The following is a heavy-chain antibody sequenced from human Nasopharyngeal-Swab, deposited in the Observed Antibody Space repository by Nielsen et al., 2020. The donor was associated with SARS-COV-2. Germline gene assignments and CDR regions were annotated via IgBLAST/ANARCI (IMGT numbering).Heavy chain of an antibody. V-gene: IGHV3-23*01. CDR3: AKRSTVTTSDFDY. CDR1: GFTFSSYA. CDR2: ISGSGGST. J-gene: IGHJ4*02. D-gene: IGHD4-17*01. Sequence: GESLKISCAASGFTFSSYAMSWVRQAPGKGPEWVSAISGSGGSTYYADSVKGRFTISRDNSKNTLYLQMNSLRAEDTAVYYCAKRSTVTTSDFDYWGQGTLVTVSS.